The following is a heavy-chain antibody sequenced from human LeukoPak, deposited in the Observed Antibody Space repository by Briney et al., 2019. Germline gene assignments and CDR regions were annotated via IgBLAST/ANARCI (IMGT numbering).Heavy chain of an antibody. Sequence: SETLSLTCTVSGGSISSYYWSWIRQPPGKGLEWIGRIYYSGSTYYNPSLKSRVTISVDTYKNQFSLKLSSVTAADTAVYYCARRSGYYYDSSGYHFDYWGQGTLVTVSS. CDR1: GGSISSYY. V-gene: IGHV4-59*05. CDR2: IYYSGST. J-gene: IGHJ4*02. CDR3: ARRSGYYYDSSGYHFDY. D-gene: IGHD3-22*01.